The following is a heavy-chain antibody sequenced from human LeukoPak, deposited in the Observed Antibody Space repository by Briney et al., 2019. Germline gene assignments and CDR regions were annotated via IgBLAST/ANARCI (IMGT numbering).Heavy chain of an antibody. D-gene: IGHD5-12*01. J-gene: IGHJ4*02. CDR3: ARVGWLRLHGTFDY. Sequence: SETLSLTCTVSGGSVSSGNYYWSWIRQPPGKELEWIGYIHYSGSTNYSPSLKSRVTISVDTSKNQFSLKLSSVTAADTAVYYCARVGWLRLHGTFDYWGQGTLVTVSS. CDR1: GGSVSSGNYY. CDR2: IHYSGST. V-gene: IGHV4-61*01.